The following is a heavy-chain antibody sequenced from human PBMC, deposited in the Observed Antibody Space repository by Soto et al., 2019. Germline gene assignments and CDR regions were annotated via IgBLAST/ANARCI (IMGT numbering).Heavy chain of an antibody. CDR2: IYYSGST. D-gene: IGHD3-22*01. J-gene: IGHJ1*01. CDR3: ARGRWNDISGYHCQH. Sequence: QVQLQESGPGLVKPSQTLSLTCTVSGGSISSGDYYWSWIRQPPGKGLEWIGYIYYSGSTYYNPSLKSRVTISVDTSKNQFSLKLSSVTAADTAVYYCARGRWNDISGYHCQHWGQGTLVTVSS. V-gene: IGHV4-30-4*01. CDR1: GGSISSGDYY.